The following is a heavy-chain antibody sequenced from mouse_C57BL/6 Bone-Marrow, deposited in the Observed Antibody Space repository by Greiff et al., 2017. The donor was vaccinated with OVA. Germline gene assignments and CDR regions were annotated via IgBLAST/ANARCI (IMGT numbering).Heavy chain of an antibody. J-gene: IGHJ2*01. Sequence: DVMLVESGGDLVKPGGSLKLSCAASGFTFSSYGMSWVRQTPDKRLEWVATISSGGSYTYYPDSVKGRFTISRDNAKNTLYLQMSSLKSEDTAMYYCARRGVTTGYDCDYWGQGTTLTVSS. V-gene: IGHV5-6*02. CDR3: ARRGVTTGYDCDY. CDR1: GFTFSSYG. CDR2: ISSGGSYT. D-gene: IGHD2-2*01.